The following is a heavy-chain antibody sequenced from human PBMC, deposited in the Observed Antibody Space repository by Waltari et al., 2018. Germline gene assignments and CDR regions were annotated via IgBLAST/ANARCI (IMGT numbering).Heavy chain of an antibody. CDR3: ARRSSTGVFRALDI. D-gene: IGHD2-2*01. V-gene: IGHV3-30*19. CDR1: GFTFSWYS. CDR2: ISGDGTTD. Sequence: QVHLVESGGGVVQPGRSLRLSCAASGFTFSWYSLNWVRQAPGKGLGGVAVISGDGTTDHYADSVKGRFTISRDNSKNTLFLQMNSLKPEDTAIYYCARRSSTGVFRALDIWGQGTMVSVSS. J-gene: IGHJ3*02.